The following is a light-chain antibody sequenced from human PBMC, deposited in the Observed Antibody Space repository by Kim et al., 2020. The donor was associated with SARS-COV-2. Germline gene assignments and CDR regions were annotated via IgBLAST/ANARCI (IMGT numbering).Light chain of an antibody. J-gene: IGLJ2*01. CDR2: KDS. CDR1: ALPKKY. Sequence: SPGQTARITCTGDALPKKYANWYQQKPGQAPVLVIYKDSERASGIPERFSGSSSGTTVTLTISGGQAEDEADYYCQSADSSGTYVVFGGGTQLTVL. V-gene: IGLV3-25*03. CDR3: QSADSSGTYVV.